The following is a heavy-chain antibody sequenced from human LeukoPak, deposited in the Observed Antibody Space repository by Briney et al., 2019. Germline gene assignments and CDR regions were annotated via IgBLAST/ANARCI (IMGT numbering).Heavy chain of an antibody. J-gene: IGHJ4*02. D-gene: IGHD3-3*02. CDR2: ISGSGSST. CDR3: AKDPHFWSGYYFDY. V-gene: IGHV3-23*01. Sequence: GGSLRLSCAASGFPFISYAISWVRQAPGRGLEWVSAISGSGSSTYYADSGKGRFTISRDNSKNTLYLQMNSLRAEDMAVYYCAKDPHFWSGYYFDYWGQGTLVTVSS. CDR1: GFPFISYA.